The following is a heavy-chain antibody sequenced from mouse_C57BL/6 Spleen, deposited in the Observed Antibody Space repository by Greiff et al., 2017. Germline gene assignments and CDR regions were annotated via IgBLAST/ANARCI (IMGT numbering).Heavy chain of an antibody. D-gene: IGHD3-3*01. J-gene: IGHJ2*01. V-gene: IGHV1-47*01. CDR2: FHPYNDDT. CDR3: ARQTALEGSFDY. Sequence: QVQLQQSGAELVKPGASVKMSCKASGYTFTTYPIEWMKQNHGKSLEWIGNFHPYNDDTKYNEKFKGKATLTVEKSSSTVYLELRRLTSDYSAVYYSARQTALEGSFDYWGQGTTLTVSS. CDR1: GYTFTTYP.